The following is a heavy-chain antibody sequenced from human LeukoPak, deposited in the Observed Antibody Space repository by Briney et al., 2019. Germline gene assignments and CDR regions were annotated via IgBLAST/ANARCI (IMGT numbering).Heavy chain of an antibody. V-gene: IGHV4-34*01. J-gene: IGHJ4*02. D-gene: IGHD3-22*01. CDR2: INHSGST. CDR1: GGSFSGYY. CDR3: ARGKVDSSGYYQPHYFDY. Sequence: SETLSLTCAVYGGSFSGYYWSWIRQPPGKGLEWIGEINHSGSTNYNPSLKSRVTISVDTSKNQFSLKLSSVTAADTAVYYCARGKVDSSGYYQPHYFDYWGQGTLVTVSS.